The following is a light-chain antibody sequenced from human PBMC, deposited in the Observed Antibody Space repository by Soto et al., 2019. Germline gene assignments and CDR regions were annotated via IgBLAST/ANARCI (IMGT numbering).Light chain of an antibody. CDR3: LQDYNYPLT. CDR1: QGIRSD. Sequence: AIQMTQSPSSLSASVGDRVTITCRASQGIRSDLGWFQQKPGKAPKLLIYAASSLQSGVPSRFSGSGSGTDFTLTISSLQPEDFATYYCLQDYNYPLTFGGGTKVEIK. CDR2: AAS. V-gene: IGKV1-6*01. J-gene: IGKJ4*01.